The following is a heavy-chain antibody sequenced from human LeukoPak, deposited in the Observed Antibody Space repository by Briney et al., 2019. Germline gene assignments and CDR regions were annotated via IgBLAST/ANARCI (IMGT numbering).Heavy chain of an antibody. CDR3: ARGRYCSSTSCPLGS. Sequence: GGSLRLSCAASGFTFSSYSMNWVRQAPGKGLEWVSSISSSSSYIYYADSVKGRFTISRDNAKNSLYLQMNSLRAEDTAVYYCARGRYCSSTSCPLGSWGQGTLVTVSS. D-gene: IGHD2-2*01. CDR2: ISSSSSYI. CDR1: GFTFSSYS. V-gene: IGHV3-21*01. J-gene: IGHJ5*02.